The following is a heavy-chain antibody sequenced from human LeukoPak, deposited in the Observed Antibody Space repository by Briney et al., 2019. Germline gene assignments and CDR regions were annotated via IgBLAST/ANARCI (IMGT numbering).Heavy chain of an antibody. CDR1: GYTLTELS. D-gene: IGHD6-13*01. J-gene: IGHJ5*02. CDR2: FDPEDGET. CDR3: AAGGAAGNWFDP. V-gene: IGHV1-24*01. Sequence: ASVKVSCKVSGYTLTELSMHWVRQAPGKGLEWMGGFDPEDGETIYAQKFQGRVTMTEDTSTDTAYMELSSLRSEDTAVYCAAGGAAGNWFDPWGQGTLVTVSS.